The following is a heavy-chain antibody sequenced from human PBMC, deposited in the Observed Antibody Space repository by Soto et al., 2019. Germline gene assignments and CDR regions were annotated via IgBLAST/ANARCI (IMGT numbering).Heavy chain of an antibody. V-gene: IGHV1-69*02. D-gene: IGHD2-21*02. CDR2: IIPILGIA. Sequence: QVQLVQSGAEVKKPGSSVKVSCKASGGTFSSYTISWVRQAPGQGLEWMGRIIPILGIANYAQKFQGRVTITADKSTSTAYMELSSLRSEDTAVYYCASSAIPDWYFDLWGRGTLVTVSS. J-gene: IGHJ2*01. CDR3: ASSAIPDWYFDL. CDR1: GGTFSSYT.